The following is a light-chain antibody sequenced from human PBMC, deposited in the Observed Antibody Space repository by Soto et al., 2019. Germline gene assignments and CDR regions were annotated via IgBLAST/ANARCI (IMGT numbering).Light chain of an antibody. CDR2: LGS. Sequence: DIVMTQSPLSLPVTPGEPASISCRSSQSLLKSTGYNYLDWYLQKPGQSPQLLIYLGSNRASGVPDRFSGSGSGTDFTLKISRVEAEDVGVYYCMQGSHWPLTFGGGTKVDIK. J-gene: IGKJ4*01. CDR1: QSLLKSTGYNY. CDR3: MQGSHWPLT. V-gene: IGKV2-28*01.